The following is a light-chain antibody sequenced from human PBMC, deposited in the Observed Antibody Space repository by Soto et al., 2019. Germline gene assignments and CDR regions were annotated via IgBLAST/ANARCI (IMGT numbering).Light chain of an antibody. V-gene: IGKV3-20*01. Sequence: EIVLTQSPGTLSLSPGERATLSCRASQSVSSNYLAWYQQKPGQAPRLLIYGASNRATGIPDRFSGSGSGTDFTLTIRRLEPEDFAVYYCHQYGSSLRTFGQGTMVEIK. CDR3: HQYGSSLRT. CDR1: QSVSSNY. CDR2: GAS. J-gene: IGKJ1*01.